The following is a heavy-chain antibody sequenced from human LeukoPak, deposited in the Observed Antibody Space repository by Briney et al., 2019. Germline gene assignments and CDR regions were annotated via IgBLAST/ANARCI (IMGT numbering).Heavy chain of an antibody. CDR3: AREGNDYEMDY. Sequence: ASVKVSCKASGYTFTSYYMHWVRQAPGQGLEWMGIINPNSGNTGYAQKFQGRVTMTRNTSISTAYMELSSLRSEDTAVYYCAREGNDYEMDYWGQGTLGTVSS. CDR1: GYTFTSYY. J-gene: IGHJ4*02. CDR2: INPNSGNT. V-gene: IGHV1-8*02. D-gene: IGHD4-17*01.